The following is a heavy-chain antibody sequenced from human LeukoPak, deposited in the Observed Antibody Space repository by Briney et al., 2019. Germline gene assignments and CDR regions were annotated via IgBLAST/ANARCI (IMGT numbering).Heavy chain of an antibody. V-gene: IGHV4-39*01. CDR1: GGSISRSSYY. CDR2: IYYSGST. J-gene: IGHJ4*02. CDR3: ASGRRPFDY. Sequence: SETLSLTCSVSGGSISRSSYYWGWIRQPPGKGLEWIGSIYYSGSTYYNPSLRSRVTISVDTSKNQFSLKLSSVTAADTAVYYCASGRRPFDYWGQGTLVTVSS.